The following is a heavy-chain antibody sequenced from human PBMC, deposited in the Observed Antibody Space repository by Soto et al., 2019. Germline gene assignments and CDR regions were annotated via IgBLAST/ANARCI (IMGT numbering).Heavy chain of an antibody. Sequence: EVQLVESGGGLVQPGGSLRLSCAASGFTFSSYEMNWVRQAPGKGLEWVSYISSSGSTIYYADSVKGRFTISRDNAKNSLYLQMNSLRAEDTAVYYCARTRTGTPRNYYGMDVWGQGTTVTVSS. V-gene: IGHV3-48*03. CDR1: GFTFSSYE. J-gene: IGHJ6*02. D-gene: IGHD1-1*01. CDR3: ARTRTGTPRNYYGMDV. CDR2: ISSSGSTI.